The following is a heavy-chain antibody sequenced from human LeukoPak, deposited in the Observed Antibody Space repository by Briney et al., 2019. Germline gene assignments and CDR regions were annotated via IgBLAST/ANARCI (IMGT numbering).Heavy chain of an antibody. CDR1: GGPISSYY. V-gene: IGHV4-4*07. CDR3: ARVKRDTAMVTPRDYYYYYMDV. CDR2: IYTSGST. Sequence: SETLSLTCTVSGGPISSYYWSWIRQPAGKGLEWIGRIYTSGSTNYNPSLKSRVTMSVDTSKNQFSLKLSSVTAADTAVYYCARVKRDTAMVTPRDYYYYYMDVWGKGTTVTVSS. J-gene: IGHJ6*03. D-gene: IGHD5-18*01.